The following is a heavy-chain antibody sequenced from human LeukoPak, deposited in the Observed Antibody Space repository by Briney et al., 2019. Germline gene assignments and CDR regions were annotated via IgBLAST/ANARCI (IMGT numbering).Heavy chain of an antibody. V-gene: IGHV1-2*02. Sequence: ASVKVSCKASGYTFTGYYMHWVRQAPGQGLEWMGWINPNSGGTNYAQKFQGRVTMTRDTPISTAYMELSRLRSDDTAVYYCATVHSSSWYEDYWGQGTLVTVSS. CDR2: INPNSGGT. J-gene: IGHJ4*02. CDR3: ATVHSSSWYEDY. D-gene: IGHD6-13*01. CDR1: GYTFTGYY.